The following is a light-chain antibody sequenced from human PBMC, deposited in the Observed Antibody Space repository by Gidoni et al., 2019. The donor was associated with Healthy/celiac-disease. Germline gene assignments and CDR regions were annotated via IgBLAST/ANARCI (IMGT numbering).Light chain of an antibody. CDR2: AAS. Sequence: IQLTQPPSFPSAPVRDSVTITCRASQDISSYLAWYQQKPGKAPELLIYAASILQGRFPSRFSGRDSGTKFTLTVSSLQPADFGTYYCQQLNSYAFGQGTKVDSK. V-gene: IGKV1-9*01. CDR3: QQLNSYA. CDR1: QDISSY. J-gene: IGKJ2*01.